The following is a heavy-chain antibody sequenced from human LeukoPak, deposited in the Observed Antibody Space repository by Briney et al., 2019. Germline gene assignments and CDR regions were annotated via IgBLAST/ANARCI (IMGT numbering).Heavy chain of an antibody. Sequence: GRSLRLSCAASGFTFSSYGMHWVRQAPGKGLEWVAVISYDGSNKYYADSVKGRFTISRDNSKNTLYLQMNSLRAEDTAVYYCARGDLIVGATGGLDYWGQGTLVTVSS. CDR3: ARGDLIVGATGGLDY. V-gene: IGHV3-30*03. CDR2: ISYDGSNK. D-gene: IGHD1-26*01. CDR1: GFTFSSYG. J-gene: IGHJ4*02.